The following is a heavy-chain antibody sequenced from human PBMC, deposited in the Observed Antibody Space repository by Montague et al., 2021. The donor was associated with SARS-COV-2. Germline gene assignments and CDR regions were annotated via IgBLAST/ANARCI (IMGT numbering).Heavy chain of an antibody. CDR1: GFTFSNYD. J-gene: IGHJ3*02. D-gene: IGHD3-16*02. V-gene: IGHV3-48*03. CDR2: ISTSAYTT. Sequence: CAASGFTFSNYDMNWVRQAPGKGPEWISYISTSAYTTSYAGSVKGRFTISRDNGKNSLYLQMNSLRVEDTAVYYCTRDYRSIVGDGLDIWGQGTKVTVSS. CDR3: TRDYRSIVGDGLDI.